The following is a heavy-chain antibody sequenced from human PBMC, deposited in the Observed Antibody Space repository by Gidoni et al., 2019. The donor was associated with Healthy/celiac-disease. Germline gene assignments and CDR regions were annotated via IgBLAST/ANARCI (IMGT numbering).Heavy chain of an antibody. CDR2: IDPSDSYT. CDR1: GYSFTSYW. CDR3: ARQEYCSGGSCYLYMDV. V-gene: IGHV5-10-1*01. D-gene: IGHD2-15*01. J-gene: IGHJ6*03. Sequence: EVQLVQSGAEVKKPGESLRSSCKGSGYSFTSYWISWVRQMPGKGLEWMGRIDPSDSYTNYSPSFQGHVTISADKSISTAYLQWSSLKASDTAMYYCARQEYCSGGSCYLYMDVWGKGTTVTVSS.